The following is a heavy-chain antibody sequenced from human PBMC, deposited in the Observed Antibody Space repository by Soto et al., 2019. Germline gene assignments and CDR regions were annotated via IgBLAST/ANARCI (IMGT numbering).Heavy chain of an antibody. J-gene: IGHJ4*02. D-gene: IGHD5-18*01. Sequence: GSLRLSCAASGFTFTNYAMNWVRQAPGKGLEWVSGITGGGGRTFYADSVKGRFTISRDNSKNTVYLQMNNVRADDTAVYYCAKEYSSVSRGSFDYWGQGALVTGSS. V-gene: IGHV3-23*01. CDR3: AKEYSSVSRGSFDY. CDR1: GFTFTNYA. CDR2: ITGGGGRT.